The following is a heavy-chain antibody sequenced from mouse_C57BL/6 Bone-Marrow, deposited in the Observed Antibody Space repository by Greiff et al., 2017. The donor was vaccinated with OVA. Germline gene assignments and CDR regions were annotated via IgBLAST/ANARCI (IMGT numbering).Heavy chain of an antibody. Sequence: QVQLQQPGAELVRPGTSVKLSCKASGYTFTSYWMHWVKQRPGQGLEWIGVIDPSDSYTNYNQKFKGKATLTVDTSSSTAYMQLSSLTSEDSAVYYCAIRTGTFYFDDWGQGTTLTVSS. D-gene: IGHD4-1*01. CDR1: GYTFTSYW. V-gene: IGHV1-59*01. J-gene: IGHJ2*01. CDR2: IDPSDSYT. CDR3: AIRTGTFYFDD.